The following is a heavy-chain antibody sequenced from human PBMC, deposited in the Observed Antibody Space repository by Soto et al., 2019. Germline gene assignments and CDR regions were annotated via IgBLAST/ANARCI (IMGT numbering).Heavy chain of an antibody. CDR3: AVGYSYGKNDY. CDR2: INAGNGNT. D-gene: IGHD5-18*01. CDR1: GYTFTSYA. J-gene: IGHJ4*02. V-gene: IGHV1-3*01. Sequence: GASVKVSCKASGYTFTSYAMHWVRQAPGRRLEWMGWINAGNGNTKYSQKFQGRVTITRDTSASTAYMELSSLRSEDTAVYYCAVGYSYGKNDYWGQGTLVTVSS.